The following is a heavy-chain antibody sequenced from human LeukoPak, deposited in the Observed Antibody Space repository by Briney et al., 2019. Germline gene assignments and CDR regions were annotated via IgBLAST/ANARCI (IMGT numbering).Heavy chain of an antibody. CDR1: GGSISSGSYY. D-gene: IGHD1-14*01. CDR2: IYYSGST. V-gene: IGHV4-31*03. Sequence: SQTLSLTCTVSGGSISSGSYYWSWIRQHPGKGLEWIGYIYYSGSTYYNLSLKSRVTISVDTSKNQFSLKLSSVTAADTAVYYCASPANLYAFDIWGQGTMVTVSS. J-gene: IGHJ3*02. CDR3: ASPANLYAFDI.